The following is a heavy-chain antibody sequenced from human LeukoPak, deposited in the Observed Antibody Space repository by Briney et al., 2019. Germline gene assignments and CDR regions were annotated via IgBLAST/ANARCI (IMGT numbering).Heavy chain of an antibody. CDR3: AHVRDYYASGSYYPNWFDP. J-gene: IGHJ5*02. CDR2: IYWDDDK. D-gene: IGHD3-10*01. Sequence: SGPTLVNPTQTLTLTCTFSGFSLSTSGVGVGWIRQPPGKALEWLALIYWDDDKRYSPSLKSRVTITKDTSKNQVALTMTNMDPVDTATYYCAHVRDYYASGSYYPNWFDPWGQGTLVTVSS. CDR1: GFSLSTSGVG. V-gene: IGHV2-5*02.